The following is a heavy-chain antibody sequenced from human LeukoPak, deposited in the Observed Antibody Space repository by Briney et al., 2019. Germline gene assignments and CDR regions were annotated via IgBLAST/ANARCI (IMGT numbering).Heavy chain of an antibody. V-gene: IGHV3-23*01. D-gene: IGHD3-10*01. CDR3: VRDPAGELCPDY. CDR2: ISGSGGST. J-gene: IGHJ4*02. Sequence: GGSLRLSCAASGFTFSSYAMSWVRQAPGKGLEWVSAISGSGGSTYYADSVKGRFTISRDNSKNTLYLQMNSLRAEDTAVYYCVRDPAGELCPDYWGQGTLVTVSS. CDR1: GFTFSSYA.